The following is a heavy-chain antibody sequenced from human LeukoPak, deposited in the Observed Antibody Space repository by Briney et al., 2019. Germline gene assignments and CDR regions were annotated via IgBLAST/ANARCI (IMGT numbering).Heavy chain of an antibody. V-gene: IGHV1-2*06. CDR1: GYTFTAYF. D-gene: IGHD5-12*01. Sequence: GASVKVSCKASGYTFTAYFMHWVRQVPGQGLEWMGRINPNSGDTDYAQKFQGRVIMTRDTSISTAYMEVSRLRSDDTAVYYCARVDSGHDYGPSWGQGTTVTLSS. CDR2: INPNSGDT. CDR3: ARVDSGHDYGPS. J-gene: IGHJ3*01.